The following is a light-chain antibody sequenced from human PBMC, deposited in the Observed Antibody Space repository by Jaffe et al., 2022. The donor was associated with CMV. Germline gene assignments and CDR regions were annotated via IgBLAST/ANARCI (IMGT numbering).Light chain of an antibody. J-gene: IGKJ2*01. CDR2: GAS. CDR1: QSVSSSY. V-gene: IGKV3-20*01. CDR3: QQYSSSPPYT. Sequence: EIVLTQSPGTLSLSPGERATLSCRASQSVSSSYLAWYQQKPGQPPRLLIYGASSRAAGIPDRFSGSGSGTDFTLTINRLEPEDFAMYYCQQYSSSPPYTFGQGTKLEIK.